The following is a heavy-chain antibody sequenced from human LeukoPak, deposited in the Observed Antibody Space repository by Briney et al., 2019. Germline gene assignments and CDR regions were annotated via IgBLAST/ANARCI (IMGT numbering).Heavy chain of an antibody. CDR3: ARDLDWSGLSYYYYMDV. CDR1: GYTFTSYG. Sequence: ASVKVSCKTSGYTFTSYGISWVRQAPGQGLEWMGWISAYNDNTNYAQKLQGRVTMTTDTSTSTAYMELRSLRSDDTAVYYCARDLDWSGLSYYYYMDVWGKGITVTVSS. J-gene: IGHJ6*03. CDR2: ISAYNDNT. V-gene: IGHV1-18*01. D-gene: IGHD3-3*01.